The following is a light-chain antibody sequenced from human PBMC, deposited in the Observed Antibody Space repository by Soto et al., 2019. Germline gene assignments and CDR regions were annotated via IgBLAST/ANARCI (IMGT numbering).Light chain of an antibody. CDR1: QAVNTR. V-gene: IGKV3-11*01. CDR2: LYS. J-gene: IGKJ1*01. CDR3: HKRQSWPRT. Sequence: VLTQSPATLSSFPGESVILSCRDSQAVNTRLAWYQHNTGPAPRILIYLYSNRAAGTPARLSGSVSGTDLNLTISEVEPEDFAVYYCHKRQSWPRTCGQGTKVDIK.